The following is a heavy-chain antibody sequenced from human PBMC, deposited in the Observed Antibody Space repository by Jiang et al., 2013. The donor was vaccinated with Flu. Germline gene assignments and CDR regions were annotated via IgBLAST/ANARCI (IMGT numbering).Heavy chain of an antibody. D-gene: IGHD1-26*01. CDR2: ISGSGGST. CDR3: AKLRERYYYYYVWTS. Sequence: VQLVESGGGLVQPGGSLRLSCAASGFTFSSYAMSWVRQAPGKGLEWVSAISGSGGSTYYADSVKGRFTISKDNSKNTLYLQMNSLRAEDTAVYYCAKLRERYYYYYVWTSGAKGPRSPSP. V-gene: IGHV3-23*04. J-gene: IGHJ6*02. CDR1: GFTFSSYA.